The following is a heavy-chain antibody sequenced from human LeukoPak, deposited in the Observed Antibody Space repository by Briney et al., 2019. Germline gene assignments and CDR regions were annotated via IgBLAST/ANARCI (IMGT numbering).Heavy chain of an antibody. J-gene: IGHJ4*02. V-gene: IGHV5-51*01. CDR1: GYRFTSYW. D-gene: IGHD3-10*01. Sequence: GESLKISCKGSGYRFTSYWIGWVRQKPGKGLEWMGIIYPGDSDTRYSPSFQGQVTISADKSISTAYLQWSSLKASDTAMYYCARRSSGSYSPFDYWGQGTLVTVSS. CDR2: IYPGDSDT. CDR3: ARRSSGSYSPFDY.